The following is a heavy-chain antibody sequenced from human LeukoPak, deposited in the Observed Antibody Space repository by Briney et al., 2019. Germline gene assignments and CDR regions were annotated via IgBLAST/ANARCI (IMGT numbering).Heavy chain of an antibody. CDR3: ARDSHWGVPFAH. D-gene: IGHD7-27*01. V-gene: IGHV4-38-2*02. CDR1: GYSISSGYY. J-gene: IGHJ4*02. Sequence: SETLSLTCTVSGYSISSGYYWGWIRQPPGKGLEWIGSIYHSGSTYYNPSLKSRVTISVDTSKNQFSLKVSSVTAADTAVYYCARDSHWGVPFAHWGQGTLVTVSS. CDR2: IYHSGST.